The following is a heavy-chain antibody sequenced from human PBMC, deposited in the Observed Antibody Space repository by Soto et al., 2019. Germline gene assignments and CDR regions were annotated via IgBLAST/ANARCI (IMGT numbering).Heavy chain of an antibody. J-gene: IGHJ4*02. CDR2: ISYSGST. CDR3: ARGLYEP. V-gene: IGHV4-31*03. Sequence: SETLSLTCTVSGGSINRRLYSWSWIRQHPGKGLEWIGYISYSGSTYYNPSLKSRVTISVDTSKNQFSLNMSSVTAADTSVYYCARGLYEPWGQGTLVTV. CDR1: GGSINRRLYS. D-gene: IGHD3-16*01.